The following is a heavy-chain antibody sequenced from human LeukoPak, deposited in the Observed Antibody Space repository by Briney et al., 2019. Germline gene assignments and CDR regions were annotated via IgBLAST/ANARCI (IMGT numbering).Heavy chain of an antibody. CDR2: ISWNSGSI. CDR3: AKDIQDFWSGFDY. D-gene: IGHD3-3*01. CDR1: GFTFDDYA. V-gene: IGHV3-9*01. J-gene: IGHJ4*02. Sequence: PGRSLRLSCAASGFTFDDYAMHWVRHAPGKGLEWVSGISWNSGSIGYADSVKGRFTISRDNAKNSLYLQMNSLRAEDTALYYCAKDIQDFWSGFDYWGQGTLVTVSS.